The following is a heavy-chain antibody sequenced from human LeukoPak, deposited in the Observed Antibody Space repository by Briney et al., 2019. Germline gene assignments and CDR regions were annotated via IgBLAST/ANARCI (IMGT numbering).Heavy chain of an antibody. J-gene: IGHJ4*02. D-gene: IGHD5-12*01. V-gene: IGHV3-48*04. CDR1: GFTFSGYS. Sequence: GGSLRLSCAASGFTFSGYSMNWVRQASGKGLEWVSYISSSSSTIYYAESVKGRFTISRDNAKNSLYLQMNSLRAEDTAVYCCARIRYGYYLDYWGQGPLVTVSS. CDR3: ARIRYGYYLDY. CDR2: ISSSSSTI.